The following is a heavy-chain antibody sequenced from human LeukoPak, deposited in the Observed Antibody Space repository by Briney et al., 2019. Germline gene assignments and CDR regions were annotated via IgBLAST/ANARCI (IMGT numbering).Heavy chain of an antibody. CDR2: IKQDGSEK. D-gene: IGHD6-19*01. J-gene: IGHJ4*02. V-gene: IGHV3-7*01. CDR3: AGDLKYSSGWYDY. CDR1: GFTFSSYW. Sequence: GGSLRLSCAASGFTFSSYWMSWVRQAPGKGLEWVANIKQDGSEKYYVDSVKGRSTISRDNAKNSLYLQMNSLRAEDTAVYYCAGDLKYSSGWYDYWGQGTLVTVSS.